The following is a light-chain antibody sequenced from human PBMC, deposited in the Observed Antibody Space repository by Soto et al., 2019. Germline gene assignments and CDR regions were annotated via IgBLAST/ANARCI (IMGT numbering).Light chain of an antibody. CDR3: CSYAGSSTPVV. V-gene: IGLV2-23*01. Sequence: QAVVTQPASVSGSPGQSITISCTGTSSDVGSYNLVSWYQQHPGKAPKLMIYEGSKRPSGVSSRFSGSKSGNTASLTISGLQAEDEADYYCCSYAGSSTPVVFGGGTKLTVL. J-gene: IGLJ2*01. CDR1: SSDVGSYNL. CDR2: EGS.